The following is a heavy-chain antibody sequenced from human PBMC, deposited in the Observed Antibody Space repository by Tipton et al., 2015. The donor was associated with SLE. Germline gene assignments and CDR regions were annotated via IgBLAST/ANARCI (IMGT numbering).Heavy chain of an antibody. D-gene: IGHD2/OR15-2a*01. CDR3: ASRAESAAFHI. J-gene: IGHJ3*02. Sequence: SLRLSCATSGFTFDDYSMHWVRQAPGKGLEWVSSISSCSSYIYYADSVKGRFTISRDNAKNSLYLQMNSLRAEDTAVYYCASRAESAAFHIWGQGTMVTVSS. V-gene: IGHV3-21*03. CDR2: ISSCSSYI. CDR1: GFTFDDYS.